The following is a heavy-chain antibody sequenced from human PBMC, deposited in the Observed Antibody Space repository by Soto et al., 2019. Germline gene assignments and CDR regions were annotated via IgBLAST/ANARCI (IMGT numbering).Heavy chain of an antibody. CDR2: MSYSGSS. CDR3: ARTRITSTAATFDP. D-gene: IGHD1-20*01. V-gene: IGHV4-59*01. Sequence: QVRLQESGPGLVKPSETLSLTCTVSGGSLSTYYWRWIRPPPGKGLEWIVYMSYSGSSNYNPSLRSRVTMSVDTSKNQVSLKLSAVTAADTAVYYCARTRITSTAATFDPWGQGTLVTVSS. CDR1: GGSLSTYY. J-gene: IGHJ5*02.